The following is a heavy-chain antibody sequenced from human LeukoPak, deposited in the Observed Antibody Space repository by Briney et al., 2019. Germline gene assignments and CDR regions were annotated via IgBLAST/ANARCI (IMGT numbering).Heavy chain of an antibody. J-gene: IGHJ4*02. V-gene: IGHV3-64*01. CDR3: ARDWGIVVVPAAHMAGY. D-gene: IGHD2-2*01. CDR2: ISSNGGST. CDR1: GFTFSSYA. Sequence: PGGSLRLSCAASGFTFSSYAMHWVRQAPGKGLEYVSAISSNGGSTYYANSVKGRFTISRDNSKNTLYLQMGSLRAEDTAVYYCARDWGIVVVPAAHMAGYWGQGTLVTVSS.